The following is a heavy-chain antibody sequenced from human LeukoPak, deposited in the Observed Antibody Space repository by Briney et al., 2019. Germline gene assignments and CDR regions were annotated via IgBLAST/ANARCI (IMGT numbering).Heavy chain of an antibody. CDR1: GFTFSSYD. CDR3: ARDSIYGDYGFDP. V-gene: IGHV3-13*01. Sequence: GGSLRLSCAASGFTFSSYDMHWVRQATGKGLEWVSAIGTAGGTYYPGSVKGRFTISRDNAKNSLYLQMNSLRAEDTAVYYCARDSIYGDYGFDPWGQGTLVTVSS. CDR2: IGTAGGT. J-gene: IGHJ5*02. D-gene: IGHD4-17*01.